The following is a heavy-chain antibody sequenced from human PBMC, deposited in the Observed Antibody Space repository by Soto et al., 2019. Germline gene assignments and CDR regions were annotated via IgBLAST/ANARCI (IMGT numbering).Heavy chain of an antibody. CDR1: GGTFSSYT. V-gene: IGHV1-69*02. CDR3: ASSNPVGYLSTLGY. J-gene: IGHJ4*02. D-gene: IGHD5-18*01. CDR2: IIPILGIA. Sequence: QVQLVQSGAEVKKPGSSVKVSCKASGGTFSSYTISWVRQAPGQGLEWMGRIIPILGIANYAQKFQGRVTXXAXKXXSTAYMELSSLRSEDTAVYYCASSNPVGYLSTLGYWGQGTLVTVSS.